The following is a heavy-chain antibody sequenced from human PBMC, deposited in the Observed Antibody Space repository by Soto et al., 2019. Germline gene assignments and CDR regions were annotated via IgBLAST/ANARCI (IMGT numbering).Heavy chain of an antibody. CDR2: ISTYNGDT. CDR1: GYTFTRSG. Sequence: QVQLVQSGAEVKKPGASVKVSCKASGYTFTRSGISWVRQAPGQGLEWMGWISTYNGDTNYAQTFQGRVTMTTDTSTSGVYIELRSLRSDDTAVYYCAREGVAPYYYSGMDVWGQGTPVPVSS. D-gene: IGHD5-12*01. V-gene: IGHV1-18*01. J-gene: IGHJ6*02. CDR3: AREGVAPYYYSGMDV.